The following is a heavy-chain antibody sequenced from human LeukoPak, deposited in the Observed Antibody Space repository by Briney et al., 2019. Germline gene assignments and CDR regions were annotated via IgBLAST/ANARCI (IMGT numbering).Heavy chain of an antibody. CDR1: GFTFSSYW. V-gene: IGHV3-7*03. CDR3: ARELMDYYYYYYMDV. J-gene: IGHJ6*03. D-gene: IGHD2-8*01. CDR2: IKQDGSEK. Sequence: GGSLRLSCAASGFTFSSYWMSWVRQAPGKGLEWVANIKQDGSEKYYVDSVKGRFTISRDNAKNPLYLQMNSLRAEDTAVYYCARELMDYYYYYYMDVWGKGTTVTISS.